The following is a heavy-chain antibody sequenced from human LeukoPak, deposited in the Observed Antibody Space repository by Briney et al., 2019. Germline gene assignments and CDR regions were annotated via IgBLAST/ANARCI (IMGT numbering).Heavy chain of an antibody. Sequence: GGSLRLSCAASGFTFSSYSMNWVRQAPGKGQEWVSYISSSSSTIYYADSVKGRFTISRDNAKNSLYLQMNSLRAEDTAVYYCARELSITGTNFDYWGQGTLVTVSS. CDR2: ISSSSSTI. CDR1: GFTFSSYS. J-gene: IGHJ4*02. CDR3: ARELSITGTNFDY. V-gene: IGHV3-48*01. D-gene: IGHD1-7*01.